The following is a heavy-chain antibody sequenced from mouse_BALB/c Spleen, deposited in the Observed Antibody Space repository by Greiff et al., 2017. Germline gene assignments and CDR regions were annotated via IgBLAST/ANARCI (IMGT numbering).Heavy chain of an antibody. CDR1: GFTFSSYG. CDR3: ARDKYGNYTWFAD. D-gene: IGHD2-10*02. CDR2: INSNGGST. J-gene: IGHJ3*01. Sequence: EVKLVESGGGLVQPGGSLKLSCAASGFTFSSYGMSWVRQTPDKRLELVATINSNGGSTYYPDSVKGRFTISRDNAKNTLYLQMSSLKSEDTAMYYCARDKYGNYTWFADWGQGTLVTVSA. V-gene: IGHV5-6-3*01.